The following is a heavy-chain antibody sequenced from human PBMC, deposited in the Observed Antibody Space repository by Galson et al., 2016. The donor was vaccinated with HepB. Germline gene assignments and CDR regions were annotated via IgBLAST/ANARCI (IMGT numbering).Heavy chain of an antibody. CDR1: GFTFSNDA. J-gene: IGHJ1*01. Sequence: SLRLSCAASGFTFSNDAMHWVRQAPGKGLEWVAIIFYDGSNKNYADSVKGRFTISRDNSKNTLHLQLDSLRAEDTAVYYCSRDPHRYALQLWGQGTLVTVSS. CDR3: SRDPHRYALQL. CDR2: IFYDGSNK. D-gene: IGHD2-2*01. V-gene: IGHV3-33*01.